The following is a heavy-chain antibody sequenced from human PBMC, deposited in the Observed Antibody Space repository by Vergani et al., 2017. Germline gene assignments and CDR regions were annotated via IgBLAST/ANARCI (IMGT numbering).Heavy chain of an antibody. J-gene: IGHJ5*02. D-gene: IGHD6-19*01. CDR3: ARSPGYSSGWYNPNWFDP. Sequence: QVQLQESGPGLVKPSETLSLTCTVSGGSVSSGSYYWSWIRQPAGKGLEWIGYIYYSGSTNYNPSLKSRVTISVDTSKNQCSLKLSSVTAADTAVYYCARSPGYSSGWYNPNWFDPWGQGTLVTVSS. CDR1: GGSVSSGSYY. V-gene: IGHV4-61*10. CDR2: IYYSGST.